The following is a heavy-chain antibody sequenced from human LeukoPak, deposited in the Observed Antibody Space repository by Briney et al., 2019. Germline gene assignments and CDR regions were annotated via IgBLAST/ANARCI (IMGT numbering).Heavy chain of an antibody. V-gene: IGHV4-39*01. Sequence: SETLSLTCSVSGDSISNRNSYWVWLRQPPGKGLEWLGSVFFSGSAYYNESLQRRVTISVDTSNNQFSRKLKSVTAADTAVYFCARKLFGGSSGVYFYYYLDVWGKGTTVAVSS. J-gene: IGHJ6*03. D-gene: IGHD6-6*01. CDR1: GDSISNRNSY. CDR3: ARKLFGGSSGVYFYYYLDV. CDR2: VFFSGSA.